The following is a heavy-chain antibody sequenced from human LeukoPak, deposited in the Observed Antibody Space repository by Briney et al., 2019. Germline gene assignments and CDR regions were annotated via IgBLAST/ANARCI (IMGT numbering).Heavy chain of an antibody. J-gene: IGHJ4*02. V-gene: IGHV4-39*01. Sequence: SETLSLTCTVSGGSISSSSYYWGWIRQPPGKGLEWIGSIYYSGSTYYNPSLKSRVTISVDTSKNQFSLKLSSVTAADTAVYYCARAPMVRGVITNFDYWGQGTLVTVSS. CDR1: GGSISSSSYY. CDR2: IYYSGST. CDR3: ARAPMVRGVITNFDY. D-gene: IGHD3-10*01.